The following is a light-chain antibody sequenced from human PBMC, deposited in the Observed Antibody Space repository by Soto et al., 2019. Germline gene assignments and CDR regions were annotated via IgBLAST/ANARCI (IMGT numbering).Light chain of an antibody. Sequence: EIVLTQSPGTRCLSPGESATLSCRTSQSISGKYVAWYQQRPGLPPRVLVYGATKRAAGIPDRFRGSGSGTEFTLTISGLEAEDFAVYFCQHFGSSPPVTFGQGTRLEIK. CDR2: GAT. V-gene: IGKV3-20*01. CDR3: QHFGSSPPVT. CDR1: QSISGKY. J-gene: IGKJ5*01.